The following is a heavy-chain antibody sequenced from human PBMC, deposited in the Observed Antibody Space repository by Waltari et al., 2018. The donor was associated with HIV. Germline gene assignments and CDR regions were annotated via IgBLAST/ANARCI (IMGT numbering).Heavy chain of an antibody. Sequence: QIQVVQSGAELKKAGASVKVSCKTPGYTFANYDIHWVRQAAGQGLEWMGWMNPNSGNTGYTQKFQGRVSMTRNTSTTTAYMELSSLTSDDTALYYCTRGLGYSSFPFDHWGQGTQVTVSS. CDR2: MNPNSGNT. V-gene: IGHV1-8*02. J-gene: IGHJ4*02. D-gene: IGHD6-19*01. CDR1: GYTFANYD. CDR3: TRGLGYSSFPFDH.